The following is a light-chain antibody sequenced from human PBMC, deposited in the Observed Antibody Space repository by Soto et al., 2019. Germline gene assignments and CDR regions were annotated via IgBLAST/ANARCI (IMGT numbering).Light chain of an antibody. CDR2: DAS. CDR3: QQRSSWPWT. CDR1: QSVSGY. J-gene: IGKJ1*01. Sequence: EIVLTQSPDTLSLSPGERVTLSCRASQSVSGYLSWYQQKPGQAPRLLIYDASNRATGIPARFSGSGSGTDFTLTISSLEPEDFAVYYCQQRSSWPWTFGQGTKVEIK. V-gene: IGKV3-11*01.